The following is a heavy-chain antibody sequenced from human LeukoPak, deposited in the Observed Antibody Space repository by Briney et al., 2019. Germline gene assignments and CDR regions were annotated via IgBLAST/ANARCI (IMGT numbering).Heavy chain of an antibody. CDR1: GDSISSYY. J-gene: IGHJ4*02. Sequence: SETLSLTCTVSGDSISSYYWNWIRQPPGKGLEWIGHIYDSGNTKYNPSLQSRVTISVDTSKNQFSLEVSSVTAADTAVYYCARGNWNDHYFDYWGQGTLVTVSS. CDR3: ARGNWNDHYFDY. D-gene: IGHD1-1*01. V-gene: IGHV4-59*01. CDR2: IYDSGNT.